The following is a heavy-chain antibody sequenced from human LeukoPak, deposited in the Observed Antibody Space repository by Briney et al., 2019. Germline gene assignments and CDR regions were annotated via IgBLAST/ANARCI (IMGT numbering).Heavy chain of an antibody. CDR3: AGTGGYGPSTHY. CDR2: ISSSGSTI. D-gene: IGHD5-18*01. J-gene: IGHJ4*02. Sequence: PGGSLRLSCAASGFTFSSYEMNWVPQAPGKGLEWVSYISSSGSTIYYADSVKGRFTISRDNAKNSLYLQMNSLRAEDTAVYYCAGTGGYGPSTHYWGQGTLVTVSS. V-gene: IGHV3-48*03. CDR1: GFTFSSYE.